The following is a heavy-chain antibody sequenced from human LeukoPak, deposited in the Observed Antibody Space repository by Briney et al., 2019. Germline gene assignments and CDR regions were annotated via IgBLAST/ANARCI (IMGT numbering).Heavy chain of an antibody. D-gene: IGHD4-17*01. CDR3: AKNIGVDGDYELEYFQH. V-gene: IGHV3-23*01. J-gene: IGHJ1*01. Sequence: TGGSLRLSCAASGFTFSSYAMSWVRQAPGKGLEWVSAISGSGGSTYYADSVKGRFTISRDNSKNTLYLQMNSLRAEDTAVYYCAKNIGVDGDYELEYFQHWGQVTIVSVSS. CDR2: ISGSGGST. CDR1: GFTFSSYA.